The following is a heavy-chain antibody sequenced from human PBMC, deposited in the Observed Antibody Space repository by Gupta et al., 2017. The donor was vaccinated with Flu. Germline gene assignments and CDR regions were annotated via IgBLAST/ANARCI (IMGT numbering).Heavy chain of an antibody. CDR1: GYSITAGNY. CDR2: LFHNGDT. D-gene: IGHD4-17*01. V-gene: IGHV4-38-2*01. CDR3: ASTTVSTRWTNWFDP. Sequence: QLQESGPGLVKPSETLSLTCSVTGYSITAGNYCGWIRQPPGGGLEWIATLFHNGDTYYSASLQSRATLSLDASMNLFSLTLSSVTAADTAVYYCASTTVSTRWTNWFDPWGQGTLVTVSS. J-gene: IGHJ5*02.